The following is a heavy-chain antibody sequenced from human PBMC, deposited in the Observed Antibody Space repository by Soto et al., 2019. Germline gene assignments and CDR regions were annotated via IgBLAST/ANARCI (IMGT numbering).Heavy chain of an antibody. CDR2: INAGNGNT. Sequence: ASVKVSCKASGYPFTSHGIHWVRQAPGQRLEWTGWINAGNGNTKYSEKFQGRVTITRDTSASTAYLELSSLRSEDTAVYYCARDPNDSSAYYHHYYYGVDVWGQGTTVTVSS. D-gene: IGHD3-22*01. J-gene: IGHJ6*02. CDR1: GYPFTSHG. CDR3: ARDPNDSSAYYHHYYYGVDV. V-gene: IGHV1-3*01.